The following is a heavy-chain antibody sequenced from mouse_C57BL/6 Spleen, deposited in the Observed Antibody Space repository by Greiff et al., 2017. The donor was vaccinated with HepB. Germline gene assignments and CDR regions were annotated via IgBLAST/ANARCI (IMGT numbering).Heavy chain of an antibody. CDR1: GYTFTSYT. J-gene: IGHJ1*03. CDR2: INPSSGYT. V-gene: IGHV1-4*01. Sequence: QVQLKESGAELARPGASVKMSCKASGYTFTSYTMHWVKQRPGQGLEWIGYINPSSGYTKYNQKFKDKATLTADKSSSTAYMQLSSLTSEDSAVYYCARSPYYGSSYYWYFDVWGTGTTVTVSS. D-gene: IGHD1-1*01. CDR3: ARSPYYGSSYYWYFDV.